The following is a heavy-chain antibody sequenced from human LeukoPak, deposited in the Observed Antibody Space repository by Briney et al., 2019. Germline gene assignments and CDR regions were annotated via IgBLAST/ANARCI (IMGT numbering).Heavy chain of an antibody. V-gene: IGHV3-74*01. CDR3: ARDSFAARGGVDY. J-gene: IGHJ4*02. CDR2: VNSDGSST. CDR1: GFTFSSYW. D-gene: IGHD6-6*01. Sequence: GGSLRLSCAASGFTFSSYWMHWVRQAPGKGLVWVSRVNSDGSSTSYADSVKGRFTISRDNAKNTLYLQMNSLRAEDTAVYYCARDSFAARGGVDYWGQGTLVTVSS.